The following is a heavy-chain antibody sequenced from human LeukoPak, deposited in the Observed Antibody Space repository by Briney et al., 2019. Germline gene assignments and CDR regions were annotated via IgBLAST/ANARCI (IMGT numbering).Heavy chain of an antibody. CDR1: GYTFTSYY. Sequence: ASVKVSCKTSGYTFTSYYIHWVRQAPGQGLEWLGIINPSGGSTTYAQKFQGRVTMTTDTSTSTVYMELTSLRSDDTAVYFCARSSAYYNEADIWGQGTMVTVSS. D-gene: IGHD3-9*01. J-gene: IGHJ3*02. V-gene: IGHV1-46*01. CDR3: ARSSAYYNEADI. CDR2: INPSGGST.